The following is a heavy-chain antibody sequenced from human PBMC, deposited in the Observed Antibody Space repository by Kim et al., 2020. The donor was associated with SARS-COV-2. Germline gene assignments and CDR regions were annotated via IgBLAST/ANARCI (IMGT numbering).Heavy chain of an antibody. Sequence: ASVKVSCKASGYTFTSYGISWVRQAPGQGLEWMGWISAYNGNTNYAQKLQGRVTMTTDTSTSTAYMELRSLRSDDTAVYYCARDRAVVVPAAITKSTYYYYYGMDVWGQGTTVTVSS. CDR1: GYTFTSYG. J-gene: IGHJ6*02. V-gene: IGHV1-18*04. CDR2: ISAYNGNT. CDR3: ARDRAVVVPAAITKSTYYYYYGMDV. D-gene: IGHD2-2*01.